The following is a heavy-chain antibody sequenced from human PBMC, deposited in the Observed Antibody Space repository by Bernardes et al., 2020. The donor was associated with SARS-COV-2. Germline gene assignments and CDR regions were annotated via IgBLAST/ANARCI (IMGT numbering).Heavy chain of an antibody. CDR3: ARGGGLLWFGELLSPEYGMDV. CDR1: GYSFTSYG. D-gene: IGHD3-10*01. Sequence: ASLKDSCKASGYSFTSYGISWVRQAPGQGLEWMGWISAYNGNTNYAQKLQGRVTMTTDTSTSTAYMELRSLRSDDTAVYYCARGGGLLWFGELLSPEYGMDVWGQGTTVTVSS. V-gene: IGHV1-18*01. CDR2: ISAYNGNT. J-gene: IGHJ6*02.